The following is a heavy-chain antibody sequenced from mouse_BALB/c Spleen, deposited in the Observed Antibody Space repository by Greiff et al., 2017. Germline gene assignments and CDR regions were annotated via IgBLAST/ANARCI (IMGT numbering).Heavy chain of an antibody. CDR3: ARKGGGYPLYYAMDY. D-gene: IGHD2-2*01. V-gene: IGHV5-6-5*01. CDR2: ISSGGST. J-gene: IGHJ4*01. Sequence: EVQLVESGGGLVKPGGSLKLSCAASGFTFSSYAMSWVRQTPEKRLEWVASISSGGSTYYPDSVKGRFTIFRDNARNILYLQMSSLRSEDTAMYYYARKGGGYPLYYAMDYWGQGTSVTVSS. CDR1: GFTFSSYA.